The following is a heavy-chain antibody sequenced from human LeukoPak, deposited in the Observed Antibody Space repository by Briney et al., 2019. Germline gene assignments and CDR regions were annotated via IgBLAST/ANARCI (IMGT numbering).Heavy chain of an antibody. CDR3: ARDPFDY. CDR2: ISGRAGST. Sequence: GGSLRLSCAASGFTFSSYAMNWVRQAPGKGLEWVSAISGRAGSTSYADSVKGRFTISRDNSKNTLYLQMNSLRAEDTAVYYCARDPFDYWGQGTLVTVSS. J-gene: IGHJ4*02. V-gene: IGHV3-23*01. CDR1: GFTFSSYA.